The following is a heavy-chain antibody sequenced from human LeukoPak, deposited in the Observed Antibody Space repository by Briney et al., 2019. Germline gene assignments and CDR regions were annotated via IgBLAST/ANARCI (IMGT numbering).Heavy chain of an antibody. CDR2: ISGSGGST. D-gene: IGHD5-18*01. V-gene: IGHV3-23*01. CDR1: GFTFSSYA. CDR3: AKVGYSGYYFDY. J-gene: IGHJ4*02. Sequence: GGSLRLSCAASGFTFSSYAMSWVRQAPGKGLKWVSAISGSGGSTYYADSVKGRFTISRDNSKNTLYLQMNSLRAEDTAVYYCAKVGYSGYYFDYWGQGTLVTVSS.